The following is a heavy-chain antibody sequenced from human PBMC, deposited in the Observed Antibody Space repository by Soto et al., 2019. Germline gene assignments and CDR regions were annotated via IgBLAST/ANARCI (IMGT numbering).Heavy chain of an antibody. V-gene: IGHV4-31*03. Sequence: QVQLQESGPGLVKPSQTLSLTCTVSGGSISSGCYYWSWIRQHPGKGLEWIGYIYYSGSTYYNPCLKSRVNTAEDPSKNQFSLKLSSVTAANTAVYYCARERITMVRAVNVNSFDPWGQGTLVTVSS. CDR1: GGSISSGCYY. CDR3: ARERITMVRAVNVNSFDP. D-gene: IGHD3-10*01. CDR2: IYYSGST. J-gene: IGHJ5*02.